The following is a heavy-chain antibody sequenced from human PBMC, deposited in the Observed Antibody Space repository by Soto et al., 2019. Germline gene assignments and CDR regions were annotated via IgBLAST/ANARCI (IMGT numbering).Heavy chain of an antibody. V-gene: IGHV1-8*01. CDR3: ARERSAAGTGWFDP. Sequence: QVQLVQSGAEVKKPGASVKVSCKASGYTFTSCDISWLRQATGQGLEWMGWMNPNSGNTGYAQKFQGRVTMTRNTSISTAYMELSSLRSEDTAVYYCARERSAAGTGWFDPWGQGTLVTVSS. CDR1: GYTFTSCD. D-gene: IGHD6-13*01. J-gene: IGHJ5*02. CDR2: MNPNSGNT.